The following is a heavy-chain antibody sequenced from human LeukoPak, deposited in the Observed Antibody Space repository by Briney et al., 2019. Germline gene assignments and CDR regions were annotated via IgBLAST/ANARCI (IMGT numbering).Heavy chain of an antibody. D-gene: IGHD2-15*01. V-gene: IGHV1-2*06. J-gene: IGHJ5*02. CDR3: ARDSGSKMVVAATPSRFHP. Sequence: ASVKVSCKASGYTFTGYYMHWVRQAPGQGLEWMGRINPNSGGTNYAQKFQGRVTMTRDTSISTAYMELSRLRSDDTAVYYCARDSGSKMVVAATPSRFHPWGQGTLVTVSS. CDR2: INPNSGGT. CDR1: GYTFTGYY.